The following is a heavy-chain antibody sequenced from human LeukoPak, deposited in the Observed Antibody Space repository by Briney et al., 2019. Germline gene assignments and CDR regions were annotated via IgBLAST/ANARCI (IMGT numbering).Heavy chain of an antibody. J-gene: IGHJ5*02. Sequence: SETLSLTCTVSGGSISSSPYYWDWIRQPPGKGLEWIASIYYSGSTYYNPSLKSRVTISVDTSKNQFSLKLSSVTAADTAVYYCARQHKYGGNALDPWGQGTLVTVSS. CDR2: IYYSGST. CDR3: ARQHKYGGNALDP. CDR1: GGSISSSPYY. D-gene: IGHD4-23*01. V-gene: IGHV4-39*01.